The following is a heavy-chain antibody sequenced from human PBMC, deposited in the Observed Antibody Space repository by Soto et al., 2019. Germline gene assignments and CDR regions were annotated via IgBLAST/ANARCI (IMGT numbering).Heavy chain of an antibody. D-gene: IGHD3-22*01. CDR2: ISAYNGNT. V-gene: IGHV1-18*01. CDR1: GYTFGTSG. J-gene: IGHJ4*02. Sequence: QVKLVQSGAEVKKPGTSMKVSCKASGYTFGTSGISWIRQAPGQGLEWMGWISAYNGNTNYEQKLQDRVTITKETTTNTAYLELSSLRSDDTAVYYCARAGHYYDSSGYANWGQGTLVTVSS. CDR3: ARAGHYYDSSGYAN.